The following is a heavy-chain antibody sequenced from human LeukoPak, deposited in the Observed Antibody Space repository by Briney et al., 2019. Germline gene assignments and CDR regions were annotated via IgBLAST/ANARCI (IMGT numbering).Heavy chain of an antibody. J-gene: IGHJ4*02. V-gene: IGHV1-2*06. Sequence: ASVKVSCKVPRYTFTGYYMHWVRQAPGQGLEWMGRINPNSGGTNYAQRFQGRVTMTRDTSISTAYMELSRLRSDDTAVYYCARDIAAADDYWGQGTLVTVSS. CDR2: INPNSGGT. D-gene: IGHD6-13*01. CDR3: ARDIAAADDY. CDR1: RYTFTGYY.